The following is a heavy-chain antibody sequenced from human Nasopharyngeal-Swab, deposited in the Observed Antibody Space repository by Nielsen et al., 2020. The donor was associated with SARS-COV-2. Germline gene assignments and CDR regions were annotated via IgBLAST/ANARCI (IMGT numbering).Heavy chain of an antibody. D-gene: IGHD3-9*01. CDR2: INPNSGGT. CDR3: ARATSGYDILTGYYKTPTFDY. CDR1: GYTFTGYY. J-gene: IGHJ4*02. Sequence: ASVKVSCKASGYTFTGYYMHWVRQAPGQGLEWMGRINPNSGGTNDAQKFQGRVTMTRDTSISTAYMELSRLRSDDTAVYYCARATSGYDILTGYYKTPTFDYWGQGTLVTVSS. V-gene: IGHV1-2*06.